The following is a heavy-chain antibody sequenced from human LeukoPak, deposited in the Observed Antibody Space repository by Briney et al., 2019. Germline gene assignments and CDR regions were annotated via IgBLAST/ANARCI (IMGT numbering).Heavy chain of an antibody. CDR1: GFTFSSYW. J-gene: IGHJ4*02. Sequence: PGGSLRLSCAASGFTFSSYWMTWVRQAPGKGLEWVANINQDGIEKYYVDSVKGRFTLSRDNAKNSLYLQVNSQRAEDTAVYYCSCSNTNYWGQGTLVTVSS. V-gene: IGHV3-7*01. CDR3: SCSNTNY. CDR2: INQDGIEK. D-gene: IGHD2-2*01.